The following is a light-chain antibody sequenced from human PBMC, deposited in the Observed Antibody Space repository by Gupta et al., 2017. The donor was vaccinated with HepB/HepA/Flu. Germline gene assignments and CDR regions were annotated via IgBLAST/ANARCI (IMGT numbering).Light chain of an antibody. Sequence: EIVLTQSPDTLSLSPGERATLSCRASQRVSSYLAWYQQKPGKAPRLLIYDASNRATGIPPRFSGSGSGTDFTLTISSLDPEDFAVYYCQQRSNWPTFGPGTKVDIK. J-gene: IGKJ3*01. CDR3: QQRSNWPT. V-gene: IGKV3-11*01. CDR2: DAS. CDR1: QRVSSY.